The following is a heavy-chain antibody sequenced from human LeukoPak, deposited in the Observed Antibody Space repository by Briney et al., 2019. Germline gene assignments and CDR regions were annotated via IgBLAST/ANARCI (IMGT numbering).Heavy chain of an antibody. CDR2: LSYDGTNK. V-gene: IGHV3-30*18. J-gene: IGHJ4*02. CDR1: GFTFSSYG. D-gene: IGHD2-15*01. CDR3: AKDLRFGVVVAATPYY. Sequence: GGPLRLSCAASGFTFSSYGMHWVRQAPGKGLEWVAVLSYDGTNKYYADSVKGRFTISRDDSRNTLYLQMNSLRADDTAVYYCAKDLRFGVVVAATPYYWGQGTLVTVSS.